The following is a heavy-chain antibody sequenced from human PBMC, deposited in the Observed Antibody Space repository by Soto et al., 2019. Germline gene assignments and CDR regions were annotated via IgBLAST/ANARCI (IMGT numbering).Heavy chain of an antibody. CDR1: GYLFTKFW. CDR3: GVWSGSPNYYYLMDG. V-gene: IGHV5-51*01. CDR2: IYPANSGT. Sequence: PGEAPKTPYNGSGYLFTKFWIGLVRQMPGKGLEWVGIIYPANSGTRYSTSFQGQVNISHDKSITTAYLQWRRLKASDTAMYFRGVWSGSPNYYYLMDGWGQGPTVTVPS. D-gene: IGHD3-10*01. J-gene: IGHJ6*02.